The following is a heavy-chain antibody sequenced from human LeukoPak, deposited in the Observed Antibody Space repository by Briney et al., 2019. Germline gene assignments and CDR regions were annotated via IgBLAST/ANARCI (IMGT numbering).Heavy chain of an antibody. V-gene: IGHV1-2*02. CDR3: ARDRSSGHDLDY. D-gene: IGHD3-22*01. Sequence: ASVKVSCKASGYTFTGYYMHWVRQAPGQGLEWMGRINPNNDDTNYAQKFQGRVIMTRDTSLSTGYMELSTLISDDTAVYYCARDRSSGHDLDYWGQGTLVTVSP. CDR1: GYTFTGYY. CDR2: INPNNDDT. J-gene: IGHJ4*02.